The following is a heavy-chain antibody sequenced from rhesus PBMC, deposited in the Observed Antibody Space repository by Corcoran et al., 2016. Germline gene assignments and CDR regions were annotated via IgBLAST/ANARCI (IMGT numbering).Heavy chain of an antibody. D-gene: IGHD4-23*01. J-gene: IGHJ4*01. V-gene: IGHV4-169*02. CDR3: AGDRSPNTVIRFDY. CDR2: INGSGRST. Sequence: QLQLQESGPGLVTPSETLSVTCAVSGGSVSSSYWRWLRQAPGKGLEWIGYINGSGRSTNYNPSPKSRVTLTVDTAKNQLSLKLSSVTTADTDLYYCAGDRSPNTVIRFDYWGRGVLVTVSS. CDR1: GGSVSSSY.